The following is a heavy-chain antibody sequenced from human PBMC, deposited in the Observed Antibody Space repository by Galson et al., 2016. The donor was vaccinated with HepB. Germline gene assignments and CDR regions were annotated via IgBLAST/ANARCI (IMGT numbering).Heavy chain of an antibody. J-gene: IGHJ4*02. CDR3: AKVRSDSGGWRTYFDY. CDR2: LSYDGSSK. D-gene: IGHD6-19*01. V-gene: IGHV3-30*18. CDR1: GFTFTSYG. Sequence: SLRLSCAASGFTFTSYGMHWVRQAPGKWLEWVAVLSYDGSSKYYADSVKGRFTISRDNYKNTLYLQMNSLRAEDTAVYYCAKVRSDSGGWRTYFDYWGQGTLVTVSS.